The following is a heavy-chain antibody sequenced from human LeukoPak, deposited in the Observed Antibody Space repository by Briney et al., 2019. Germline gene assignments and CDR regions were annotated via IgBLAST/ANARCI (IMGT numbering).Heavy chain of an antibody. CDR3: AKDRAMIGEGFFDY. CDR2: ISYDGSNK. Sequence: PGGSLRLSCAASGFTFSSYGMHWVRQAPGKGLEWVAVISYDGSNKYYADSVKGRFTISRDNSKNTLYLQMNSLRAEDTAVYYSAKDRAMIGEGFFDYWGQGTLVTVSS. V-gene: IGHV3-30*18. D-gene: IGHD3-22*01. CDR1: GFTFSSYG. J-gene: IGHJ4*02.